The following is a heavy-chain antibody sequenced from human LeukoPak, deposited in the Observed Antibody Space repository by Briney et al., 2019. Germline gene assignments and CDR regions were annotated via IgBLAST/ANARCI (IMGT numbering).Heavy chain of an antibody. CDR1: GGSISSSNW. D-gene: IGHD4-17*01. J-gene: IGHJ3*02. CDR3: ATEMTTVTRGAFDI. V-gene: IGHV4-4*02. Sequence: SGTLSLTCAVSGGSISSSNWWSWVRQPPGKGLEWIGEIYHSGSTNHNPSLKSRVTISVDKSKNQFSLKLSSVTAADTAVYYCATEMTTVTRGAFDIWGQGTMVTVSS. CDR2: IYHSGST.